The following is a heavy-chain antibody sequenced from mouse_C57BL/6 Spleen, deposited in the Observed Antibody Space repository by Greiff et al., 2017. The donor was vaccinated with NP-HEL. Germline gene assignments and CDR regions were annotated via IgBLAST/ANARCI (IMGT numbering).Heavy chain of an antibody. CDR3: ARGLLNWYAMDY. J-gene: IGHJ4*01. CDR2: IYPSDSET. D-gene: IGHD4-1*01. V-gene: IGHV1-61*01. CDR1: GYTFTSYW. Sequence: QVQLQQPGAELVRPGSSVKLSCKASGYTFTSYWLDWVKQRPGQGLEWIGNIYPSDSETHYNQKFKDKATLTVDKSSSTAYMQLSSLTSEDSAVYYCARGLLNWYAMDYWGQGTSVTVSS.